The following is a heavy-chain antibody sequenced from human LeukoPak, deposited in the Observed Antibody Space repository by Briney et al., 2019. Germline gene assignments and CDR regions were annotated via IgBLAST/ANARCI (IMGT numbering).Heavy chain of an antibody. CDR3: ARGADIVLMVYAGTFDY. CDR2: INPNSGGT. D-gene: IGHD2-8*01. V-gene: IGHV1-2*02. CDR1: GYTFTGYY. J-gene: IGHJ4*02. Sequence: ASVKVSCKASGYTFTGYYMHWVRQAPGQGLEWMGWINPNSGGTNYAQKFQGRVTMTRDTSISTAYMELSRLRSDDTAAYYCARGADIVLMVYAGTFDYWGQGTLVTVSS.